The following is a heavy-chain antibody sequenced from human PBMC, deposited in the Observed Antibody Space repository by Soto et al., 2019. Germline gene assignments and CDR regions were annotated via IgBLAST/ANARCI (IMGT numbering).Heavy chain of an antibody. Sequence: GGSLRLSCAASGFTFSSYAMSWVRQAPGKGLEWVSAISGSGGSTYYADSVKGRFTISRDNSKNTLYLQMNSLRAEDTAVYYCAKDNVYRRQQLVKGGQGPSDAFDIWGQGTMVTVSS. V-gene: IGHV3-23*01. CDR1: GFTFSSYA. J-gene: IGHJ3*02. D-gene: IGHD6-13*01. CDR2: ISGSGGST. CDR3: AKDNVYRRQQLVKGGQGPSDAFDI.